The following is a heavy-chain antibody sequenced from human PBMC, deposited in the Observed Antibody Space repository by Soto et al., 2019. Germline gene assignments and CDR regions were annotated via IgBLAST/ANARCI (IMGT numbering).Heavy chain of an antibody. Sequence: EVQLVESGGGLVQPGGSLRLSCAASGFTFGSYWMSWVRQAPGKGLEWVANIKQDGSEKYYVDSVKGRFTISRDNAKNSLYLQMNSLRAEDTAVYYCASTVSTSSYFDLWGRGTLVTVSS. V-gene: IGHV3-7*01. CDR3: ASTVSTSSYFDL. J-gene: IGHJ2*01. CDR2: IKQDGSEK. D-gene: IGHD2-2*01. CDR1: GFTFGSYW.